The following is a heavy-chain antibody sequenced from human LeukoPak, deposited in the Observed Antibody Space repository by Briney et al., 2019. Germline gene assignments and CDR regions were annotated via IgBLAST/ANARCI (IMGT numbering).Heavy chain of an antibody. J-gene: IGHJ4*02. D-gene: IGHD4-23*01. CDR1: GITLSNYG. Sequence: GGSLRLSCAVSGITLSNYGMSWVRQAPGKGLEWVGRIKSKTDGGTTDYAAPVKGRFTISRDDSKNTLYLQMNSLKTEDTAVYYCTTEDGGNSEFGYWGQGTLVTVSS. CDR2: IKSKTDGGTT. V-gene: IGHV3-15*01. CDR3: TTEDGGNSEFGY.